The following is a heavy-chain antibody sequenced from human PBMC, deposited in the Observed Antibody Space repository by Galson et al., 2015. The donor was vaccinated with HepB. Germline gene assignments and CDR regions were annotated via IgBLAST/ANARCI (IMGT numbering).Heavy chain of an antibody. CDR3: ARGGRGAAAGTGFDY. J-gene: IGHJ4*02. CDR2: ITTYNGNT. V-gene: IGHV1-18*04. CDR1: GYTFTNYG. Sequence: SVKVSCKASGYTFTNYGITWVRQAPGQGLEWLGWITTYNGNTNHVQKLQGRVTITTDTSTSTVYMELRSLRSDDTAVYYCARGGRGAAAGTGFDYWGQGTLVTVSS. D-gene: IGHD6-13*01.